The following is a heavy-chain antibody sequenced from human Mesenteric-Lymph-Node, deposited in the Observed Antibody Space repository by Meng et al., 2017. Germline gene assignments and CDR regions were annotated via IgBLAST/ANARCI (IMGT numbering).Heavy chain of an antibody. Sequence: QLQLQEAGPGLVKPSQTLSLPCTVSGCSSSSGGYYWSWIRQHPGKGLEWIGYIYYSGSTYYNPSLQSRVTMFVDTSKNQFSLMLTSVTATDTAVYYCARRRGGSGRDCWGQGTLVTVSS. CDR2: IYYSGST. CDR1: GCSSSSGGYY. J-gene: IGHJ4*02. CDR3: ARRRGGSGRDC. D-gene: IGHD3-10*01. V-gene: IGHV4-31*03.